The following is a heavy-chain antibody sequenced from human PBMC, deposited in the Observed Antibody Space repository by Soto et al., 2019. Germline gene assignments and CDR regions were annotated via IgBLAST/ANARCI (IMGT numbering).Heavy chain of an antibody. CDR1: GFSLSTSGMR. V-gene: IGHV2-70*04. J-gene: IGHJ4*02. CDR2: IDWDDDK. D-gene: IGHD6-19*01. CDR3: ARIIAVAGSYYFDY. Sequence: SGPTLVNPTQTLTLTCTFSGFSLSTSGMRVSWIRQPPGKALEWLARIDWDDDKFYSTSLKARLTISKDTSKNQVVLTMTNMDPVDTATYYCARIIAVAGSYYFDYWGQGTLVTVSS.